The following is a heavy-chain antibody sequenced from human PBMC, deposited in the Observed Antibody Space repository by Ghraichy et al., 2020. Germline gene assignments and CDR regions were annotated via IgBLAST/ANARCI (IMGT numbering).Heavy chain of an antibody. CDR2: IGTAGDT. D-gene: IGHD6-13*01. V-gene: IGHV3-13*01. Sequence: GRSLRLSCAASGFTFSSYDMHWVRQATGKGLKWVSAIGTAGDTYYPGSVKGRFTISRENAKNSLYLQMNSLRAGDTAVYYCARARDRYSSSWYGPDGMDVWGQGTTVTVSS. J-gene: IGHJ6*02. CDR1: GFTFSSYD. CDR3: ARARDRYSSSWYGPDGMDV.